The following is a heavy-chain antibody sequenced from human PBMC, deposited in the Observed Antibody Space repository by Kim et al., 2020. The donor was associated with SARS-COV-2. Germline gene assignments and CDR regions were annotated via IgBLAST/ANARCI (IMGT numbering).Heavy chain of an antibody. CDR3: AREIDDFWSGYYPKDYYYYYMDV. CDR2: INHSGST. D-gene: IGHD3-3*01. CDR1: GGSFSGYY. V-gene: IGHV4-34*01. J-gene: IGHJ6*03. Sequence: SETLSLTCAVYGGSFSGYYWSWIRQPPGKGLEWIGEINHSGSTNYNPSLKSRVTISADTSKNQFSLKLSSVTAADTAVYYCAREIDDFWSGYYPKDYYYYYMDVWGKGTTVTVSS.